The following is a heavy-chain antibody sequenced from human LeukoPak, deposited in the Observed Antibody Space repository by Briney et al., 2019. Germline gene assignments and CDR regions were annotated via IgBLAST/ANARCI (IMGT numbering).Heavy chain of an antibody. J-gene: IGHJ4*02. CDR3: ARQRHSYSSSSWAAGTYFDY. CDR2: IYPGDSDT. CDR1: GYSFTSYW. D-gene: IGHD6-6*01. V-gene: IGHV5-51*01. Sequence: GESLKISCKGSGYSFTSYWIGWVRQMPGKGLEWMGIIYPGDSDTRYSPSFQGQVTISADKSISTAYLQWSSLKASDTAMYYCARQRHSYSSSSWAAGTYFDYWGQGTLVTVSS.